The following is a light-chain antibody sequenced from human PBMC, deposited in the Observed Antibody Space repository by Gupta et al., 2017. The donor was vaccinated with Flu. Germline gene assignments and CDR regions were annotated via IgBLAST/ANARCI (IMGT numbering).Light chain of an antibody. CDR1: QNINSW. V-gene: IGKV1-5*03. J-gene: IGKJ2*01. CDR3: QQYEKNPWT. CDR2: RAT. Sequence: GDRVTITCRASQNINSWLDWYQQKPGKAPKLLIYRATSLEGGVPSRFSGSRSATEFTLTISSLVPDDFATYYCQQYEKNPWTFAQGTTLEIK.